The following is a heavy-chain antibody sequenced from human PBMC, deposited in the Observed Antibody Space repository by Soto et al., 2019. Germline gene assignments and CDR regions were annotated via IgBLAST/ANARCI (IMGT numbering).Heavy chain of an antibody. J-gene: IGHJ5*02. CDR1: GYTFTSYA. CDR2: INAGNGST. CDR3: AREVVPMRAPPPTNWFDP. V-gene: IGHV1-3*01. D-gene: IGHD2-21*01. Sequence: GASVKVSCKASGYTFTSYAMHWVRQAPGQRLEWMGWINAGNGSTNYAQKFQGRVTMTRDTSISTAYMELRSLRSDDTAVYHCAREVVPMRAPPPTNWFDPWGQGTLVTVSS.